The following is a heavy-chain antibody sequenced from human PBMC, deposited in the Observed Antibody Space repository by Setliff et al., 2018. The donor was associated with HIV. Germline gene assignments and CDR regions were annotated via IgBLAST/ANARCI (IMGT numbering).Heavy chain of an antibody. V-gene: IGHV4-4*09. J-gene: IGHJ4*02. D-gene: IGHD3-22*01. CDR2: IYTSGST. CDR3: ARGLSFYDPGGFDY. Sequence: PSETLSLTCTVSGGSISSYYWSWIRQPPGKGLEWIGYIYTSGSTNYNPSLKSRVTISVDTSKNQFSLKLSSVTAADTAVYYCARGLSFYDPGGFDYWGQGTQVTVS. CDR1: GGSISSYY.